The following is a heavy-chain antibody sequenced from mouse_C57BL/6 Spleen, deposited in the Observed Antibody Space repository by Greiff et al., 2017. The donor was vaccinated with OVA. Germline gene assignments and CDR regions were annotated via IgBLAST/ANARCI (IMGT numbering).Heavy chain of an antibody. CDR2: IRNKANGYTT. CDR3: ARYEGGYYEEAMDY. CDR1: GFTFTDYY. J-gene: IGHJ4*01. V-gene: IGHV7-3*01. D-gene: IGHD2-3*01. Sequence: EVQVVESGGGLVQPGGSLSLSCAASGFTFTDYYMSWVRQPPGKALEWLGFIRNKANGYTTEYSASVKGRFTISRDNSQSILYLQMNALRAEDSATYYCARYEGGYYEEAMDYWGQGTSVTVSS.